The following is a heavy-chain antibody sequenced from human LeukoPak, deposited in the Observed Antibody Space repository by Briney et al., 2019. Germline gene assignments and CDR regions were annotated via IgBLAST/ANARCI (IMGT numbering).Heavy chain of an antibody. V-gene: IGHV1-8*02. CDR1: GGTSSSYA. J-gene: IGHJ4*02. CDR2: MNPNSGNT. D-gene: IGHD1-26*01. CDR3: ARAGSGSYYGGY. Sequence: ASVKVSCKASGGTSSSYAISWVRQATGQGLEWMGWMNPNSGNTGYAQKFQGRVTMTRNTSISTAYMELSSLRSEDTAVYYCARAGSGSYYGGYWGQGTLVTVSS.